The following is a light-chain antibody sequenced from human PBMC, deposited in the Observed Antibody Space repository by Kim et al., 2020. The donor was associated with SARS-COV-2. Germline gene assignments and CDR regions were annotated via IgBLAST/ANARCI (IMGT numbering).Light chain of an antibody. CDR2: GAS. CDR3: QQDNDWPRT. Sequence: SDAPGERAPLSGRASQSVNSNLARYQQKPGQAPRLLVYGASIRATGIPARFSGSGSGTEFTLTVSRLQSEDFAVYSCQQDNDWPRTFGQGTKLEI. CDR1: QSVNSN. V-gene: IGKV3-15*01. J-gene: IGKJ2*01.